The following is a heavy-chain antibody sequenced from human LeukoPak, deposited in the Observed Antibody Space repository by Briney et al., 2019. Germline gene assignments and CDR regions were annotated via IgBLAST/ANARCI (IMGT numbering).Heavy chain of an antibody. D-gene: IGHD1-26*01. CDR3: ARGRHIRSYHHFDY. J-gene: IGHJ4*02. CDR2: ISSSSSYI. CDR1: GFTFSSYS. Sequence: GGSLRLSCAASGFTFSSYSMNWVRQAPGKGLEWVSSISSSSSYIYYADSVKGRFTISRDNAKNSLYLQMNSLRAEDTAVYYCARGRHIRSYHHFDYWGQGTLVTVSS. V-gene: IGHV3-21*01.